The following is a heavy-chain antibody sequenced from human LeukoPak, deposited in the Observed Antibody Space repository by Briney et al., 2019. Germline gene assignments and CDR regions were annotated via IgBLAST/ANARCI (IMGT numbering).Heavy chain of an antibody. CDR1: GGSISSSSYY. CDR2: IYYSGST. V-gene: IGHV4-39*07. J-gene: IGHJ4*02. D-gene: IGHD5-18*01. CDR3: ASMDSARALGY. Sequence: SETLSLTCTVSGGSISSSSYYWGWIRQPPGKGLEWIGSIYYSGSTYYNPSLKSRVIISVDTSKNQFSLRLTSVTAADTAVYYCASMDSARALGYWGQGTLVTVSS.